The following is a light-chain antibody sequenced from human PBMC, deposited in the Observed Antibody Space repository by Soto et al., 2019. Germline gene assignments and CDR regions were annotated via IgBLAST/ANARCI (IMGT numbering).Light chain of an antibody. CDR1: QSVNSNY. CDR2: GAS. Sequence: EIVMTPSPRPMSVSPVARATLSCGASQSVNSNYLAWYQQKPGQAPRLLIYGASNRATGIPDRFSGSGSGTDFTLTISRLEPEDFAVYYCQQYVSSGTFGQGTKV. CDR3: QQYVSSGT. J-gene: IGKJ1*01. V-gene: IGKV3-20*01.